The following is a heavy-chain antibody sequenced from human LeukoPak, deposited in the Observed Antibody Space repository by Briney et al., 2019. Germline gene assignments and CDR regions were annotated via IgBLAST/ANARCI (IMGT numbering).Heavy chain of an antibody. D-gene: IGHD6-6*01. Sequence: PSETLSLTCTVSGGSISSGSYYWDWIRQPPGKGLEWIEEINHSGSTNYNPSLKSRVTISVDTSKNQFSLKLSSVTAADTAVYYCARCIAARHYGMDVWGQGTTVTVSS. J-gene: IGHJ6*02. V-gene: IGHV4-39*07. CDR3: ARCIAARHYGMDV. CDR1: GGSISSGSYY. CDR2: INHSGST.